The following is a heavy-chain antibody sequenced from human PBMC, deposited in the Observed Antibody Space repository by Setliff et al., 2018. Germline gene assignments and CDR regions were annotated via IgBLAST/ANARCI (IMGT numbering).Heavy chain of an antibody. J-gene: IGHJ4*02. CDR1: GYTFTSYD. V-gene: IGHV1-8*03. CDR2: MDPNSGNT. D-gene: IGHD3-10*01. Sequence: ASVKVSCKASGYTFTSYDINWVRQATGQGLEWMGWMDPNSGNTGYAQKFQGRVTITRNTSISTAYIELGSLRSEDTAVYYCARGLLWFGEPSWWGQGTLVTAPQ. CDR3: ARGLLWFGEPSW.